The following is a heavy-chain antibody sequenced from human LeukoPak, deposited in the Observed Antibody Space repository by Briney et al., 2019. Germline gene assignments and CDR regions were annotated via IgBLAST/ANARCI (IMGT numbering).Heavy chain of an antibody. Sequence: ASVKVSCKASGYTFTSYGISWVRQAPGQGLEWMGWISAYNGNTNYAQKLQGRVTMTTDTSTSTAYMELRSLRSDDTAVYYCARFFTIGCSGGSCYEPGADYWGRGTLVTVSS. V-gene: IGHV1-18*01. CDR1: GYTFTSYG. CDR2: ISAYNGNT. J-gene: IGHJ4*02. CDR3: ARFFTIGCSGGSCYEPGADY. D-gene: IGHD2-15*01.